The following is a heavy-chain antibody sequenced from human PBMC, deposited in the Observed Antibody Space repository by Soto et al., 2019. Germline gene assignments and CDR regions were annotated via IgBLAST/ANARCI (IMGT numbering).Heavy chain of an antibody. V-gene: IGHV1-3*01. CDR2: INSGDGNT. D-gene: IGHD2-15*01. CDR1: GYSFRSYA. CDR3: ATNRLYCSGGTCYARFDY. Sequence: QVQLVQSGAEVRKPGASVKVSCRASGYSFRSYAIHWVRRAPGQSLAWMGWINSGDGNTKYSQKFQGRLAITRDTSATTAYMELSSLTSADTAVYFCATNRLYCSGGTCYARFDYWGQGTLVTVSS. J-gene: IGHJ4*02.